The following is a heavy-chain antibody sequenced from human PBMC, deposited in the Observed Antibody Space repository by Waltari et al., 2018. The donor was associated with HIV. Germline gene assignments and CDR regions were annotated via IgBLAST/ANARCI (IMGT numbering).Heavy chain of an antibody. Sequence: QAQLEESGPGLVQPSETLSLTCTVSAGSISSYYWCWLRRHAGTGLEWIGRIYTSGSTNYNPSLKSRVTLSVDTSMNQFSLKLSSVTAADTAVYYCARGLRLGELSLYKYAFDIWGQGTMVTVSS. CDR1: AGSISSYY. V-gene: IGHV4-4*07. CDR3: ARGLRLGELSLYKYAFDI. J-gene: IGHJ3*02. CDR2: IYTSGST. D-gene: IGHD3-16*02.